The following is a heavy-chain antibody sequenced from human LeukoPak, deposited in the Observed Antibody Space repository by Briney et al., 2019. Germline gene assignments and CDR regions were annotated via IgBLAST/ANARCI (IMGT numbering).Heavy chain of an antibody. CDR2: ISRNGRNT. Sequence: GGSLRLSCAASGFTLSSYSMHWVRQAPGKGLEFVSAISRNGRNTYYANSVKGRFTISRDISKDTLYLQMGSLRPEDMAVYYCARVDSGSACASWGQGILVTVSS. V-gene: IGHV3-64*01. CDR1: GFTLSSYS. J-gene: IGHJ1*01. CDR3: ARVDSGSACAS. D-gene: IGHD6-19*01.